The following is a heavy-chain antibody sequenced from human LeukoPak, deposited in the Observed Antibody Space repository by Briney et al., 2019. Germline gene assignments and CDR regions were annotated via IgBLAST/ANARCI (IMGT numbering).Heavy chain of an antibody. D-gene: IGHD3-22*01. J-gene: IGHJ4*02. Sequence: GGSLRLPCAASGFTFSNYGMHWVRQAPGKGLEWVAFIRYDGSNKYYADSVKGRFTMSRDNAKNTLYLQMNSLRAEDTAVYYCARESYYDNSFDYWSQGTLVTVSS. CDR2: IRYDGSNK. V-gene: IGHV3-30*02. CDR1: GFTFSNYG. CDR3: ARESYYDNSFDY.